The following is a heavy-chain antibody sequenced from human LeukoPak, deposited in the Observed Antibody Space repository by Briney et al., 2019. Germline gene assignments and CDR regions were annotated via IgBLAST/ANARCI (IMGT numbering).Heavy chain of an antibody. CDR2: ISGSGGST. D-gene: IGHD6-13*01. Sequence: GGSLRLSCAASGFTFSSYAMSWVRQAPGKGLEWVSAISGSGGSTYYADSVKGRFTISRDNSKNTLYLQMNSLRAEDTAVYYCAKDFIPLGSSSSWYGNWFDPWGQGTLVTVSS. V-gene: IGHV3-23*01. CDR3: AKDFIPLGSSSSWYGNWFDP. CDR1: GFTFSSYA. J-gene: IGHJ5*02.